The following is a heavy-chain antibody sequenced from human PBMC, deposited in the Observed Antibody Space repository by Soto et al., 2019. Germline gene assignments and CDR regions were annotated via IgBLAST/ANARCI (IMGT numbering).Heavy chain of an antibody. Sequence: PSETLSLTCTVSGDSMSSHYWSWMRQPPGKGLEWIGYVYHSGSTNYNPSLKSRVTISIDTSKSQFYLKLSSVTAADTAVYYCARRSGGSDYYYYYMDVWGKGTTVTVSS. V-gene: IGHV4-59*08. J-gene: IGHJ6*03. CDR1: GDSMSSHY. D-gene: IGHD2-15*01. CDR2: VYHSGST. CDR3: ARRSGGSDYYYYYMDV.